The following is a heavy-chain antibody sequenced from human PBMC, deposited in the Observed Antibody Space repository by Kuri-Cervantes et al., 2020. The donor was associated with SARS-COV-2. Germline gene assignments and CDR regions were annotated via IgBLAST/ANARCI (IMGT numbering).Heavy chain of an antibody. CDR3: ATAPILVCSGGSCYPRRQNWFDP. V-gene: IGHV1-58*02. D-gene: IGHD2-15*01. Sequence: SVKVSCKASGFTFTSSAMQWVRQARGQRLEWIGWIVVGSGNTIYAQKFQGRVTMTEDTSTDTAYMELSSLRSEDTAVYYCATAPILVCSGGSCYPRRQNWFDPWGQGTLVTVSS. CDR1: GFTFTSSA. J-gene: IGHJ5*02. CDR2: IVVGSGNT.